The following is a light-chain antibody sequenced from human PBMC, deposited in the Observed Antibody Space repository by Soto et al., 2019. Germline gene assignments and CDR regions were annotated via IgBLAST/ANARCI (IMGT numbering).Light chain of an antibody. V-gene: IGLV2-14*01. CDR3: SSYTSSSTRGV. CDR2: EVS. J-gene: IGLJ3*02. CDR1: RSDVGGYNY. Sequence: QSALTQPASVSGSPGQSITISCTGTRSDVGGYNYVSWYQQHPGKAPKLMIYEVSNRPSGVSNRFSGSKSGNTASLTISGLQAEDEADYYCSSYTSSSTRGVFGGGTQLTVL.